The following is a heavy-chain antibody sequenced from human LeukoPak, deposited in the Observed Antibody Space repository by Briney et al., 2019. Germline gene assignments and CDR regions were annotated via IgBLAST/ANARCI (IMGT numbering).Heavy chain of an antibody. J-gene: IGHJ5*02. Sequence: SETLSLTCTVSGGSISSGDYYWSWIRQPPGKGLEWIGYIYYSGRTHYNPSLKSRVTISVDTSKNQFFLKLSSVTAADTAVYYCAREVDYGDHGWFDPWGQGTLVTVSS. CDR2: IYYSGRT. D-gene: IGHD4-17*01. CDR3: AREVDYGDHGWFDP. CDR1: GGSISSGDYY. V-gene: IGHV4-30-4*01.